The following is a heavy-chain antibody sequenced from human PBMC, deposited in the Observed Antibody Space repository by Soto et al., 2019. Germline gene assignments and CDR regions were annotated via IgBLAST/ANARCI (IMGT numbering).Heavy chain of an antibody. J-gene: IGHJ4*02. V-gene: IGHV3-23*01. D-gene: IGHD3-9*01. CDR1: GFTFSSFA. CDR2: VSRSGDNT. CDR3: AKDFGHYDILSGYPTFGY. Sequence: VQLLESGGGLVQPGGSLRLSCAASGFTFSSFAMSWVRQAPGEGLEWVSAVSRSGDNTYYADSVKGRFAISRDNSKNSLYLQMNSLRAEDTAVYYCAKDFGHYDILSGYPTFGYWGQGTVVTVSS.